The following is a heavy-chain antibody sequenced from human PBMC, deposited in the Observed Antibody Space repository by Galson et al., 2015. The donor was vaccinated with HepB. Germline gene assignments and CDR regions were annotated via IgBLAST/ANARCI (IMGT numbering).Heavy chain of an antibody. V-gene: IGHV2-5*02. CDR1: GFSLSTSGVG. CDR2: IYWDDDK. Sequence: PALVKPTQTLTLTCTFSGFSLSTSGVGVGWIRQPPGKALEWLALIYWDDDKRYSPSLKSRLTITKDTSKNQVVLTMTNMDPVDTATYYCAHKYGSGSYYNAIWRYYYYMDVWGKGTTVTVSS. D-gene: IGHD3-10*01. CDR3: AHKYGSGSYYNAIWRYYYYMDV. J-gene: IGHJ6*03.